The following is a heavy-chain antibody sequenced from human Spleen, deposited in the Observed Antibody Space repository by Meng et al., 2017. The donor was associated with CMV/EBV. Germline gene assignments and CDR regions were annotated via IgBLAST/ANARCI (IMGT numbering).Heavy chain of an antibody. CDR1: GFSFDDFA. CDR2: ISWNGDNR. V-gene: IGHV3-9*01. J-gene: IGHJ6*02. D-gene: IGHD2-2*01. Sequence: SLKISCVASGFSFDDFAMHWVRQGPGKGLEWVSGISWNGDNRNYADSVKGRFTISRDNSKNTLYLQMNSLRAEDTAVYYCAKDLGSRTYCSSISCYNNYYGMDVWGQGTTVTVSS. CDR3: AKDLGSRTYCSSISCYNNYYGMDV.